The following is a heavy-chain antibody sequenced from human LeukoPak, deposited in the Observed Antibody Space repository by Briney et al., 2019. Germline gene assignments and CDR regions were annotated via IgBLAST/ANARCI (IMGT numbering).Heavy chain of an antibody. J-gene: IGHJ4*02. CDR3: ARERQNKDFWSGGDY. V-gene: IGHV3-7*01. D-gene: IGHD3-3*01. CDR1: GFTFSTYW. CDR2: IKQDGSEK. Sequence: GGSLRLSCAASGFTFSTYWMSWVRQAPGKGLEWVANIKQDGSEKYYVDSVKGRFTISRDNAKNSLYLQMNTLRPEDTAVYYCARERQNKDFWSGGDYWGQGTLVIVSS.